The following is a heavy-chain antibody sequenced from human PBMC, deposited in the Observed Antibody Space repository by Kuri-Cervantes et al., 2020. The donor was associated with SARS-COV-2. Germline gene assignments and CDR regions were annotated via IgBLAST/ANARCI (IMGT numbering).Heavy chain of an antibody. CDR3: ARGAANYYYMDV. CDR2: IGSSSSII. V-gene: IGHV3-48*01. D-gene: IGHD3-16*01. J-gene: IGHJ6*03. CDR1: GFTFSDYS. Sequence: GESLKISCAASGFTFSDYSMNWVRQAPGKGLEWVSYIGSSSSIIYYADSMKGRFTISRDNAKNSLSLQMNSLRAEDTAMYYCARGAANYYYMDVWGKGTTVTVSS.